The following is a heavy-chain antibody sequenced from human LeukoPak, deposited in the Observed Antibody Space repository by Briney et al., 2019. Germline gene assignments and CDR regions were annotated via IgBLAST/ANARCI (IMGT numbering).Heavy chain of an antibody. CDR2: INPNSGCT. V-gene: IGHV1-2*02. J-gene: IGHJ4*02. CDR1: GYTFTGNY. CDR3: ARGLRRVVVVITYPFDY. Sequence: AAALVFCKASGYTFTGNYMHWLGQPPGRRVLWLGWINPNSGCTNYAQPFQGSVTMSRDTSISTAYMELSMLRADDTAVYYCARGLRRVVVVITYPFDYWGQGTLVTVSS. D-gene: IGHD3-22*01.